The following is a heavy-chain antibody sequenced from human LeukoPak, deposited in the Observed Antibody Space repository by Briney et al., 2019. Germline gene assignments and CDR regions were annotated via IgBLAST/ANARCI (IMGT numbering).Heavy chain of an antibody. CDR2: ISSSRTT. Sequence: PAGSLRLSCAASGFPFSSYSMNWVRQAPGEGLEWVSYISSSRTTYYEDSVKGRFTISRDNAKNSLYLQMNSLSAEDTAVYYCARDRREWSGWEEYYYYNMDVWGKGTTVTISS. CDR1: GFPFSSYS. D-gene: IGHD6-19*01. CDR3: ARDRREWSGWEEYYYYNMDV. J-gene: IGHJ6*03. V-gene: IGHV3-48*01.